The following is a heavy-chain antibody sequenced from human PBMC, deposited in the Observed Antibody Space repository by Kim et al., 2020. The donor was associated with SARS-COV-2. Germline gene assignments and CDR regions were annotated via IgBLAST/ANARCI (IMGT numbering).Heavy chain of an antibody. J-gene: IGHJ6*03. CDR2: LWYDGSNK. CDR1: GFTFSSYG. CDR3: ARTYYMDV. V-gene: IGHV3-33*01. Sequence: GGSLRLSCAASGFTFSSYGMHWVRQAPGKGLEWVAVLWYDGSNKYYADSMKGRFTISRDNSKNTLYLQMNSLRAEDTAVYYCARTYYMDVWGKGTTVTVSS.